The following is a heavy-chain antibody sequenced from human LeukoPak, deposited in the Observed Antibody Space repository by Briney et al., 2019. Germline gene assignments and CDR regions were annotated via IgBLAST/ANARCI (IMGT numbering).Heavy chain of an antibody. Sequence: SVKVSCKASGGTFSSYAISWVRQAPGQGLEWMGGIIPIFGTANYAQKFQGRVTITADESTSTADMELSSLRSEDTAVYYCARGGQGYYVPFQHWGQGTLVTVSS. CDR3: ARGGQGYYVPFQH. D-gene: IGHD3-10*02. V-gene: IGHV1-69*01. CDR1: GGTFSSYA. CDR2: IIPIFGTA. J-gene: IGHJ1*01.